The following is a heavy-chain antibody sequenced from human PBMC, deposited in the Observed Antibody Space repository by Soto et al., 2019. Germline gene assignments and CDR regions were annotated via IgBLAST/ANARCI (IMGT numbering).Heavy chain of an antibody. CDR3: AKDPSSRITIIVVVHYFDY. CDR1: GFSVTNNY. J-gene: IGHJ4*02. D-gene: IGHD3-22*01. V-gene: IGHV3-66*01. CDR2: IDIGGNT. Sequence: PGGSLRLSCAASGFSVTNNYMNWVRQAPGKGLEWVSIIDIGGNTYYADSVKDRFTISRDNSRNTLYLHMDSLRAEDTAVYYCAKDPSSRITIIVVVHYFDYWGQGTPVTVSS.